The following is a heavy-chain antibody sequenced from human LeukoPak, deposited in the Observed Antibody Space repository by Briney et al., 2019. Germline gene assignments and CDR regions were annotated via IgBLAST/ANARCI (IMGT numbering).Heavy chain of an antibody. Sequence: SETLSLTCTVSGGSLSSYYWSWIRQPPGKGLEWIVYIYYSGSAKYNPSLKSRVTISVDTSKNQFSLKLSSVTAGDTAVYYCASAPGIAAAGTHFDFWGQGTLVTVSS. CDR3: ASAPGIAAAGTHFDF. CDR1: GGSLSSYY. J-gene: IGHJ4*02. D-gene: IGHD6-13*01. CDR2: IYYSGSA. V-gene: IGHV4-59*01.